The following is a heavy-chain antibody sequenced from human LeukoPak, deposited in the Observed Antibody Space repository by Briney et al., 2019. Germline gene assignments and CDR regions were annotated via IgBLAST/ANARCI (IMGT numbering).Heavy chain of an antibody. CDR2: ISWNSGSI. J-gene: IGHJ4*02. V-gene: IGHV3-9*01. CDR3: ARDYPHYGDYAQTGYYFDY. CDR1: GFTFDDYA. Sequence: PGGSLRLSCAASGFTFDDYAMPWVRQAPGKGLEWVSGISWNSGSIGYADSVKGRFTSSRDNAKNSLYLQMNSLRAEDTAVYYCARDYPHYGDYAQTGYYFDYWGQGTLVTVSS. D-gene: IGHD4-17*01.